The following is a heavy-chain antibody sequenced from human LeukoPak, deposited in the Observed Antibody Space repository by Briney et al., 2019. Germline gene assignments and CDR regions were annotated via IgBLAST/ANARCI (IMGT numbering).Heavy chain of an antibody. CDR2: ISAYNGNT. D-gene: IGHD1-14*01. V-gene: IGHV1-18*01. CDR3: ASSGSRNGPNDY. CDR1: GYAFTSYG. Sequence: GASVKVSCKASGYAFTSYGISWVRRAPGQGLEWMGWISAYNGNTNYAQKLQGRVTMTTDTSTSTAYMELRSLRSDDTAVYYCASSGSRNGPNDYWGQGTLVTVSS. J-gene: IGHJ4*02.